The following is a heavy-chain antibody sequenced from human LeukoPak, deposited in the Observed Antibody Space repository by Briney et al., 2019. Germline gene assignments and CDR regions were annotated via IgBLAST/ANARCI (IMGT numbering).Heavy chain of an antibody. D-gene: IGHD5-18*01. CDR3: TGNSDTDMVNY. CDR1: GLTFSGSA. CDR2: IRSKANSYAT. J-gene: IGHJ4*02. Sequence: GGSMRLSCAASGLTFSGSAMHGVRQASGKGLEWVGRIRSKANSYATAYAASVKGRFTISRDDSKNTAYLQMNSLKTEDTAVYYRTGNSDTDMVNYWGQGTLVTVSS. V-gene: IGHV3-73*01.